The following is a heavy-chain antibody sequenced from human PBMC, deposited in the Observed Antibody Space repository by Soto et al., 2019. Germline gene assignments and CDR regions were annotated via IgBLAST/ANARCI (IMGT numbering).Heavy chain of an antibody. J-gene: IGHJ6*02. Sequence: QVQLQESGPGLVKPSQTLSLTCSVSGDSISGGYYWSWIRQHPGKGLEWIGYVSPIGTPYYSPSLSSRVSISMHTSKNQLSLEVRSVSAADTAVYYCARDRGSYGMDVWGQGTTVTVSS. CDR3: ARDRGSYGMDV. V-gene: IGHV4-31*03. CDR2: VSPIGTP. CDR1: GDSISGGYY.